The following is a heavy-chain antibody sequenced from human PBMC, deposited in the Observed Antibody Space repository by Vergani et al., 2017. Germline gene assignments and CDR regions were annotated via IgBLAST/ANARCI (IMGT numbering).Heavy chain of an antibody. CDR1: GFTFSSLE. J-gene: IGHJ4*02. CDR3: ARVSLREQGIDY. CDR2: ISSSSSYI. D-gene: IGHD1/OR15-1a*01. V-gene: IGHV3-48*03. Sequence: EVQLVESGGGLVQPGGSLRLSCGASGFTFSSLEMNWVRQAPGKGLEWVSSISSSSSYIYYADSVKGRFTISRDNAKNSLYLQMNSLRAEDTAVYYCARVSLREQGIDYWGQGTLVTVSS.